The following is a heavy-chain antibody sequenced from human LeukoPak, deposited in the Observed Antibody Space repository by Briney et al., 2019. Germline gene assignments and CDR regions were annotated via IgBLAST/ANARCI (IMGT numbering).Heavy chain of an antibody. V-gene: IGHV4-34*01. CDR1: GGSFSGYY. CDR2: INHSGST. CDR3: APWDYDSSGYPRSWFDP. J-gene: IGHJ5*02. Sequence: SETLSLTCAVYGGSFSGYYWSWIRQPPGKGLEWIGEINHSGSTNYIPSLKSRVTISVDTSKNQFSLKLSSVTAADTAVYYCAPWDYDSSGYPRSWFDPWGQGTLVTVSS. D-gene: IGHD3-22*01.